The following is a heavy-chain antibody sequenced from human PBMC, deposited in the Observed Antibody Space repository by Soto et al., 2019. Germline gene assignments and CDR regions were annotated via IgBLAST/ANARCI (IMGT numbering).Heavy chain of an antibody. CDR2: IYYSGST. Sequence: SETLSLTCTVSGGSISSSSYYWGWIRQPPGKGLEWIGSIYYSGSTYYNPSLKSRVTISVDTSKNQFSLKLSSVTAADTAVYYCARSEEGQQLVGDFDYWGQGTLVTVSS. D-gene: IGHD6-13*01. CDR1: GGSISSSSYY. J-gene: IGHJ4*02. CDR3: ARSEEGQQLVGDFDY. V-gene: IGHV4-39*01.